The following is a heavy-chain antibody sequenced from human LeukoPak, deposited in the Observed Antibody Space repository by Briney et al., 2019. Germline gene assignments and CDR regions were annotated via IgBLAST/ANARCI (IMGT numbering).Heavy chain of an antibody. CDR3: ARRSGNWYYFDY. V-gene: IGHV1-18*01. Sequence: ASVKVSCKASGYTFTSYGITWVRQAPGQGLEWMGWMSTYNGDTKYVQKFQDRVSMTTDTSTTTAYMELRSLTSDDTAVYYCARRSGNWYYFDYWGQGTRVTVS. D-gene: IGHD6-25*01. CDR1: GYTFTSYG. J-gene: IGHJ4*02. CDR2: MSTYNGDT.